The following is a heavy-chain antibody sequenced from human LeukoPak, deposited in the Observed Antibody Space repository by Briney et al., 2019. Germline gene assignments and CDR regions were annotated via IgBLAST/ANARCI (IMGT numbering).Heavy chain of an antibody. CDR2: ISYDGSNK. V-gene: IGHV3-30*18. CDR3: AKDYDSSGYYSDAFDI. J-gene: IGHJ3*02. CDR1: GFTFTSYG. D-gene: IGHD3-22*01. Sequence: GRSLRLSCAASGFTFTSYGMHWVRQAPGKGLEWLALISYDGSNKYSADSVKGRFTISRDNSKNTLYLQMDSLRADDTAVYYCAKDYDSSGYYSDAFDIWGQGTMVTVSS.